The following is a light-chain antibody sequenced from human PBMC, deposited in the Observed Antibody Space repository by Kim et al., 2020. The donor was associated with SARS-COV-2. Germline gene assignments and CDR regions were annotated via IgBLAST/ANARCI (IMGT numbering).Light chain of an antibody. J-gene: IGKJ4*01. CDR2: GAS. CDR3: QQYGRSLT. Sequence: SLSPGERATLSCRASQSVRSNSVAWYQQKPGRAPRLLIYGASSRATGIPDRFSGSGSGTDFTLTISRLEPEDFAVYYCQQYGRSLTFGGGTKLEI. CDR1: QSVRSNS. V-gene: IGKV3-20*01.